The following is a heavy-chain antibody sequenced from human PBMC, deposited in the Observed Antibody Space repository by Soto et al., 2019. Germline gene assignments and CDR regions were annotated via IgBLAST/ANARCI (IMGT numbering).Heavy chain of an antibody. CDR1: GFTFKNYY. D-gene: IGHD1-7*01. CDR3: ARQGYRGSGTTSTTFDS. V-gene: IGHV3-7*03. Sequence: GGSLRLSCAASGFTFKNYYMMWVRQAPGKGLEWVANIKEDGSEGHYVDSVKGRFTVSRDNTQDSLYLQMDSLRVEDTAVYYCARQGYRGSGTTSTTFDSWGQGTLVTVSS. J-gene: IGHJ4*02. CDR2: IKEDGSEG.